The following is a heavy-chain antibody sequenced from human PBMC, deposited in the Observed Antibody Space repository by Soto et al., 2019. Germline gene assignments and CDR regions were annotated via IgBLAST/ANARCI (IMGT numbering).Heavy chain of an antibody. CDR3: ASVSKNLGDSSAYNPFDY. Sequence: PSGTLSLTCAASGGSISSGGYSWSWIRQPPGKGLEWIGYIYHSGSTYYNPSLKSRVTISVDRSKNQFSLKLSSVTAGDTAVYYWASVSKNLGDSSAYNPFDYWGKGTLVTVSS. V-gene: IGHV4-30-2*02. J-gene: IGHJ4*02. CDR1: GGSISSGGYS. CDR2: IYHSGST. D-gene: IGHD3-22*01.